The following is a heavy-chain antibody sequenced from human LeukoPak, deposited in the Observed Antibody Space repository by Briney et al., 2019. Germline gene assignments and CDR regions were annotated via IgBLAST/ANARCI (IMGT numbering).Heavy chain of an antibody. CDR1: GFTFSSYE. CDR3: AREYYYDSSGYHYYPDY. J-gene: IGHJ4*02. D-gene: IGHD3-22*01. CDR2: ISSSGSTI. V-gene: IGHV3-48*03. Sequence: GGSLRLSCAASGFTFSSYEMNWVRQAPGKGLEWVSYISSSGSTIYYADSVKGRFTISRDNAKNSLYLQMNSLRAEDTAVYYCAREYYYDSSGYHYYPDYWGQGTLVTVSS.